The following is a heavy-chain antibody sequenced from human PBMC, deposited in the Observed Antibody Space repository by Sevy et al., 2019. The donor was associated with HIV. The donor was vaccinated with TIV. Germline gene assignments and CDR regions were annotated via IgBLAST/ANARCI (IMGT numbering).Heavy chain of an antibody. CDR2: IYPGDSDT. CDR1: GYSFTSYW. J-gene: IGHJ4*02. V-gene: IGHV5-51*01. Sequence: GESLKISCKGSGYSFTSYWIGWERQMPGKGLEWMGIIYPGDSDTRYSPSFQGQVTISADKSISTAYLQWSSLKASDTAMYYGARHGGYYDSSGYLNIDYWGQGTLVTVSS. D-gene: IGHD3-22*01. CDR3: ARHGGYYDSSGYLNIDY.